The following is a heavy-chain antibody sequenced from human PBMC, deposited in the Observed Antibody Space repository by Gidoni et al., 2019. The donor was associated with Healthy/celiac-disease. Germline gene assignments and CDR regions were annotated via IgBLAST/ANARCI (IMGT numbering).Heavy chain of an antibody. CDR2: IYYSAST. Sequence: QVQLQESGPGLVKPSETLSSTCSVSARSISSYYWSWIRQPPGKGLVWIGYIYYSASTNYNPTLKSRVTISVDTTKNQFSLELSSVTAADTAVYYCAREKYDGSYYNWFDPWGQGTLVTVSS. CDR1: ARSISSYY. CDR3: AREKYDGSYYNWFDP. V-gene: IGHV4-59*01. J-gene: IGHJ5*02. D-gene: IGHD1-26*01.